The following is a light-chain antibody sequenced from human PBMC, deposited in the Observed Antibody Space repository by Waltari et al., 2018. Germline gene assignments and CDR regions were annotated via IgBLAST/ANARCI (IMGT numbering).Light chain of an antibody. J-gene: IGKJ4*01. V-gene: IGKV3-11*01. CDR1: GRWSNS. CDR2: EAS. Sequence: VVTQSPATLSLSPGERATLSCTASGRWSNSLAWYQQKPGQGPRLLIYEASNRATGIPDRFSGSGSGTDFTLTINNVEPEDFALYFCQQRFSWPPTFGGGTKVDI. CDR3: QQRFSWPPT.